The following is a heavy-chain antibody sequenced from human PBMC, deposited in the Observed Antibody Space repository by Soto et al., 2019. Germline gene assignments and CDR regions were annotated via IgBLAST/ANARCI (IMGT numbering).Heavy chain of an antibody. CDR2: IYPDDSDT. V-gene: IGHV5-51*01. Sequence: GESLKISCQASGYSFSNFWIAWVRQMPGEGLEWLGIIYPDDSDTRYSPSFLGQITISADKSIKTTYLQWSSLKASDTAIYFCASSVLVTSTMNYFDLWGQGTLVTVSS. CDR1: GYSFSNFW. CDR3: ASSVLVTSTMNYFDL. J-gene: IGHJ4*02. D-gene: IGHD2-8*02.